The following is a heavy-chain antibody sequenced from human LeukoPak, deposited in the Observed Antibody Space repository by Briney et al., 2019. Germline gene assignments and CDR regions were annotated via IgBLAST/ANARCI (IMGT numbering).Heavy chain of an antibody. D-gene: IGHD2-15*01. CDR3: ARHSEPNSNLLSFDP. Sequence: SVTLSLTCTVSGGSISSYYWSWIRQPPGKGLEWIRYLFVSGITNYNSSLKSRVIISVDTSKNQFSLKLSSVTAADTAVYYCARHSEPNSNLLSFDPWGQGTLVTVSS. V-gene: IGHV4-59*08. J-gene: IGHJ5*02. CDR1: GGSISSYY. CDR2: LFVSGIT.